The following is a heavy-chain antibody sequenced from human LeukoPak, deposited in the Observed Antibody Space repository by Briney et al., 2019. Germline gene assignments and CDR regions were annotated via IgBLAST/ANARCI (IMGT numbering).Heavy chain of an antibody. CDR2: IWYDGSNK. Sequence: GGSLRLSCAASGFNFSNYGMHWVRQPPGKGPEWVAVIWYDGSNKYYADSVKGRFTISRDNSKDTLYVQMNSLRAEDTAMYYCTANFDFWGQGTLVTVSS. V-gene: IGHV3-33*01. CDR3: TANFDF. D-gene: IGHD2-21*02. J-gene: IGHJ4*02. CDR1: GFNFSNYG.